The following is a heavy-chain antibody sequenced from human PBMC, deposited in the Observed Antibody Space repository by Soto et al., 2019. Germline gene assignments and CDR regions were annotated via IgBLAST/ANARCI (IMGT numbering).Heavy chain of an antibody. Sequence: QITLTESGPTLVTPTQTLTLTCSFSGFSLTTSGVAVGWFRQPPGKAPEWLALFYWNDDKRYSPSLRSRLTVTGDSSKNQVVLTLANVDPVDSGTYYCAHRPTSTDDFYFDYWGQGTLVTDSS. CDR1: GFSLTTSGVA. V-gene: IGHV2-5*01. J-gene: IGHJ4*02. CDR3: AHRPTSTDDFYFDY. D-gene: IGHD2-21*02. CDR2: FYWNDDK.